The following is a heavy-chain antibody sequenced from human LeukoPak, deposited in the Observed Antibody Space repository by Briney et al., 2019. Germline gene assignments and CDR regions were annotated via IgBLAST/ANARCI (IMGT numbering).Heavy chain of an antibody. J-gene: IGHJ4*02. CDR1: AYTFTNYQ. Sequence: GASVKVSCKAPAYTFTNYQMHWVRQAPGQGLEWMGVINPSAGTTNYAQKFRGRLTVSMDTSTSTVYMELRSLSSEDTAAYYCAKDTSTWAFDHWGQGTLVTVSS. D-gene: IGHD6-13*01. CDR3: AKDTSTWAFDH. V-gene: IGHV1-46*01. CDR2: INPSAGTT.